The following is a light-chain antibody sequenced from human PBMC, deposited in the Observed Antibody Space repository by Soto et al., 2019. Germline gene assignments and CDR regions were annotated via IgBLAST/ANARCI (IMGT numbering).Light chain of an antibody. CDR1: QTISSS. Sequence: DIQMTQFPPTLSASIGDRVTITCRASQTISSSLAWYQQKPGKAPKLLIYKASTLETGVPSRFSGSGSGTEFTLTISSLHHDDFATYYCQQYDSYSPYTFGQGTRLEIK. CDR2: KAS. V-gene: IGKV1-5*03. J-gene: IGKJ2*01. CDR3: QQYDSYSPYT.